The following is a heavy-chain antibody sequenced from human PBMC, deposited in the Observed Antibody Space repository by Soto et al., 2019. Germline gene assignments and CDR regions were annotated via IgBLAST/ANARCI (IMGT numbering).Heavy chain of an antibody. D-gene: IGHD4-17*01. V-gene: IGHV4-34*01. J-gene: IGHJ6*03. Sequence: SETLSLTCAVYGGSFSGYYWSWIRQPPGKGLEWIGEINHSGSTNYNPSLKSRVTISVDTSKNQFSLKLSSVTAADTAVYYCARGPMTTVTTNYYYYMDVWGKGTTVTVSS. CDR1: GGSFSGYY. CDR3: ARGPMTTVTTNYYYYMDV. CDR2: INHSGST.